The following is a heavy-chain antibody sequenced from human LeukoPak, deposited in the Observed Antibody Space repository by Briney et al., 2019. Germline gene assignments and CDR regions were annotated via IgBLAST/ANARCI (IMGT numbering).Heavy chain of an antibody. D-gene: IGHD6-13*01. Sequence: GGSLRLSCAASGFTVSSNYMNWVRQAPGKGLEWVSVIYSGGSTHYADSVKGRFTIPRDNSKNTLYLQMNSLRAEDTAVYYCARSRYGTTWSSSWEFDYWGQGTLVTVSS. V-gene: IGHV3-66*01. CDR1: GFTVSSNY. CDR3: ARSRYGTTWSSSWEFDY. J-gene: IGHJ4*02. CDR2: IYSGGST.